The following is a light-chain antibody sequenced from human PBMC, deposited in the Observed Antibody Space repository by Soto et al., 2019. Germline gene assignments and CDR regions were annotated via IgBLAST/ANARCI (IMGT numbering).Light chain of an antibody. CDR3: AAWDDSLNGWV. J-gene: IGLJ3*02. Sequence: QSVLTQPPSASGTPGQRVTISCSGSSSNIGSNTVNWYQQLPGTAPKLLIYSNNQRPSGVPDRFSGSKSGTSASLAISGPQSEDEADYYCAAWDDSLNGWVFGGGNKLTVL. V-gene: IGLV1-44*01. CDR1: SSNIGSNT. CDR2: SNN.